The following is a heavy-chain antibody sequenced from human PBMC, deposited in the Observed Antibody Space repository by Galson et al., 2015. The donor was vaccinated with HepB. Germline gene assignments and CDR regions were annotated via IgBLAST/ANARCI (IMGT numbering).Heavy chain of an antibody. J-gene: IGHJ5*01. V-gene: IGHV3-30*18. CDR2: ISHEGSNK. D-gene: IGHD3-22*01. CDR1: GFSFSSDG. CDR3: AKGQHYYDTSELES. Sequence: SLRLSCAASGFSFSSDGMLWVRQAPGKGLEWVAFISHEGSNKYYAESVKGRFTISRDNSKNILYLQMNSLRADDTAVFYCAKGQHYYDTSELESWGHGTLVTVSS.